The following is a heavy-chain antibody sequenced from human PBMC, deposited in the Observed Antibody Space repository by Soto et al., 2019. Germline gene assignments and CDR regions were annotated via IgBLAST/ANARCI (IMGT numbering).Heavy chain of an antibody. D-gene: IGHD5-18*01. J-gene: IGHJ4*02. CDR3: TTGIQLWFDKDDY. CDR1: GFTFSDYY. CDR2: ISSSGSTI. V-gene: IGHV3-11*01. Sequence: PGGSLRLSCAASGFTFSDYYMSWIRQAPGKGLEWVSYISSSGSTIYYADSVKGRFTISRDNAKNSLYLQMNSLRAEDTAVYYCTTGIQLWFDKDDYWGQGTLVTVSS.